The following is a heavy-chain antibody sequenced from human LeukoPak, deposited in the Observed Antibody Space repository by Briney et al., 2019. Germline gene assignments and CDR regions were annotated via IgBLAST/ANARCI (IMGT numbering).Heavy chain of an antibody. Sequence: SETLSLTCAVYGGSFSGYYWSWIRQPPGKGLEWIGEINHSGSTNYNPSLKSRVTISVDTSKNQFSLKLSSVTAADTAVYYCARAHCSSTSCYRPRGYFDYWGQGTLVTVSS. D-gene: IGHD2-2*01. CDR2: INHSGST. V-gene: IGHV4-34*01. CDR3: ARAHCSSTSCYRPRGYFDY. J-gene: IGHJ4*02. CDR1: GGSFSGYY.